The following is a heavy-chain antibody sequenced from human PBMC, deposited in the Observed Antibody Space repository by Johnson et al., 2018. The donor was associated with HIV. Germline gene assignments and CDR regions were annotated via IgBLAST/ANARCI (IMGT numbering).Heavy chain of an antibody. V-gene: IGHV3-66*03. D-gene: IGHD3-16*01. J-gene: IGHJ3*02. CDR3: ARPLGPPLWHDAFDI. CDR2: IYSGGST. CDR1: GFTVSSNY. Sequence: VQLVESGGGLIQPGGSLRLSCAASGFTVSSNYIRWVRQAPGRGLEWVSVIYSGGSTSYADSVKGRFTISRDNSKNTLYCQMNSLRAEDTAVYYFARPLGPPLWHDAFDIWGQGTMVTVSS.